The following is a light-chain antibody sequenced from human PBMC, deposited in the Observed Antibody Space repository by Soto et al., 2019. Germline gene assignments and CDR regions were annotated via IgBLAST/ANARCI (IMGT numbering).Light chain of an antibody. CDR3: QSYDNSLSTSV. CDR2: GNT. Sequence: QSVLTQPPSVSGAPGQRVTISCTRSSSNIGAGYDVHWYEQLPGTAPKLLIYGNTNRPSGVPDRFSGSKSGTSASLAITGLQAEDEADYYCQSYDNSLSTSVFGGGTKLTVL. J-gene: IGLJ2*01. CDR1: SSNIGAGYD. V-gene: IGLV1-40*01.